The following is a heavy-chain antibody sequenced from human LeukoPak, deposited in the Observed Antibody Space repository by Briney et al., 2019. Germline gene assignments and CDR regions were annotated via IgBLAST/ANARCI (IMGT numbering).Heavy chain of an antibody. CDR3: ALGFDFWSGYPNDY. CDR1: GFTFSSYA. D-gene: IGHD3-3*01. CDR2: ISGSGGST. V-gene: IGHV3-23*01. Sequence: GGSLRLSCAASGFTFSSYAMSWVRQAPGKGLEWVSAISGSGGSTYYADSVKGRFTISRDNSKNTLYLQMNSLRAEDTAVYYCALGFDFWSGYPNDYWGQGTLVTVSS. J-gene: IGHJ4*02.